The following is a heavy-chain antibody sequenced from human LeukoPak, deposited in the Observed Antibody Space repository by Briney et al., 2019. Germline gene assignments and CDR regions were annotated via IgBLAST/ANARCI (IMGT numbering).Heavy chain of an antibody. CDR1: GGSISSYK. CDR3: ARDAYYYGHPVNWFDP. V-gene: IGHV4-4*07. J-gene: IGHJ5*02. D-gene: IGHD3-10*01. Sequence: PSETLSLTCTVSGGSISSYKWSWIRQPAGKGLEWIGRIYSSGSTNYTPSLKSRVTMSVDTSKNQFSLKLSSVTAADTAVYYCARDAYYYGHPVNWFDPWGQGTLVTVSS. CDR2: IYSSGST.